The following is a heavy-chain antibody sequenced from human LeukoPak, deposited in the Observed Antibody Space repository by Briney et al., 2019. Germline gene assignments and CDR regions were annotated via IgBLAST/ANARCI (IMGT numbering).Heavy chain of an antibody. CDR2: IYHSGST. Sequence: PSETLSLTCAVSGYSISSGYYWGWIRQPPGKGLEWIGSIYHSGSTYYNPSLKSRVTISVDTSKNQFSLKLSSVTAADTAVYYCARHDCIGQYFRNPDFDYWGQGTQVTVSS. CDR3: ARHDCIGQYFRNPDFDY. D-gene: IGHD2-21*02. V-gene: IGHV4-38-2*01. J-gene: IGHJ4*02. CDR1: GYSISSGYY.